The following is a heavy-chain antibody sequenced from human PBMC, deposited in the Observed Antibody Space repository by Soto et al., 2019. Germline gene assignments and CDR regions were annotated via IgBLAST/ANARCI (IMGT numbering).Heavy chain of an antibody. CDR2: IYPSGST. V-gene: IGHV4-4*07. D-gene: IGHD5-12*01. CDR1: GGSISGHS. CDR3: VRGRSYSVYDF. J-gene: IGHJ4*02. Sequence: PSETLSLTCTVSGGSISGHSWIWIRQPAGKGLEWIGHIYPSGSTSYNPSLRSRVIMSLDTSSNQIFLNLTSVTAADTAVFYCVRGRSYSVYDFWGPGTLVTVSS.